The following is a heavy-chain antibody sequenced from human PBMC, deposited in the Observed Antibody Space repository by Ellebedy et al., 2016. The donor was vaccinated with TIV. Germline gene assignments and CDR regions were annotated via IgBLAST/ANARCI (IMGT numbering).Heavy chain of an antibody. CDR3: AGGSGFLFDI. J-gene: IGHJ3*02. D-gene: IGHD3-22*01. CDR2: ITSSSRTI. CDR1: GFTFSTYS. V-gene: IGHV3-48*01. Sequence: GESLKISCAATGFTFSTYSMNWVRQAPGKGLEWVSYITSSSRTIYYADSVKGRFTISRDNAKNSLYLQMNSLRAEDTALYYCAGGSGFLFDIWGQGTMVTVSS.